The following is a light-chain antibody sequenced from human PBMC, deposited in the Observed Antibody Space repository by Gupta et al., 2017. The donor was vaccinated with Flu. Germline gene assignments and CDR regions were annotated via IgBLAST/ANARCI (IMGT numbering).Light chain of an antibody. CDR1: QSVSSSY. CDR3: QQYGSSPPRYT. V-gene: IGKV3-20*01. J-gene: IGKJ2*01. CDR2: GAS. Sequence: PLSCRASQSVSSSYLAWYQQKPGQAPRLLIYGASSRATGIPDRFSGSGSGTDFTLTISRLEPEDFAVYYCQQYGSSPPRYTFGQGTKLEIK.